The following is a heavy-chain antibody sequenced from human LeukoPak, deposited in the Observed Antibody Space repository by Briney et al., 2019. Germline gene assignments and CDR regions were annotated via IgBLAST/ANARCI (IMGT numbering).Heavy chain of an antibody. V-gene: IGHV4-61*02. CDR3: ARTVRDYNNYIYYYYMDV. Sequence: PSETLSLTCTVSGGSISSGSYYWSWIRQPAGRGLEWIGRIYTSGSTNYNPSLKSRVTISVDTSKNQFSLKLSSVTAADTAVYYCARTVRDYNNYIYYYYMDVWGKGTTVTVSS. D-gene: IGHD4-11*01. CDR2: IYTSGST. J-gene: IGHJ6*03. CDR1: GGSISSGSYY.